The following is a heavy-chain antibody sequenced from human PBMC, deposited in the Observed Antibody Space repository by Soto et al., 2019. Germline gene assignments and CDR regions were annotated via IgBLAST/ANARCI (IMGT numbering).Heavy chain of an antibody. CDR3: ARVYGDYHYYFDY. D-gene: IGHD4-17*01. J-gene: IGHJ4*02. CDR1: GGSISSGDYY. V-gene: IGHV4-30-4*01. CDR2: IYYSGST. Sequence: PSETLSLPCTVSGGSISSGDYYWSWIRQPPGKGLEWVGYIYYSGSTYYNPSLKSRVTISVDTSKNQFSLKLSSVTAADTAVYYCARVYGDYHYYFDYWGQGTLVTVSS.